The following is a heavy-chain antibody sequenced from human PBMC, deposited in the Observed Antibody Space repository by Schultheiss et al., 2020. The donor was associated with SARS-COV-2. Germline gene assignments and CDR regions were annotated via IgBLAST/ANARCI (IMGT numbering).Heavy chain of an antibody. J-gene: IGHJ4*02. CDR3: AKEGWGAAAALDC. CDR1: GFTFDDYA. CDR2: ISWNSGSI. Sequence: GGSLRLSCAASGFTFDDYAMHWVRQAPGKGLEWVSGISWNSGSIGYADSLKGRFTISRDNSKNTLYLQMNSLRAEDTAVYYCAKEGWGAAAALDCWGQGTLVTVSS. V-gene: IGHV3-9*01. D-gene: IGHD6-13*01.